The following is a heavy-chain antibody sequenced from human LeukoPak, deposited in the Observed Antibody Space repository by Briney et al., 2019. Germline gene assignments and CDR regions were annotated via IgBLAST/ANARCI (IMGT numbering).Heavy chain of an antibody. J-gene: IGHJ3*01. CDR1: GXTFSSYW. D-gene: IGHD2-2*01. CDR2: IKSDGSST. V-gene: IGHV3-74*01. CDR3: ARGDAHGFDF. Sequence: SGGSLRLSCAASGXTFSSYWMHWVRQAPGKGLVWVARIKSDGSSTGYADSVKGRFTNSRDNAKNTLYLQMSSLRDEDTAVYYCARGDAHGFDFWGQGTMVTVSS.